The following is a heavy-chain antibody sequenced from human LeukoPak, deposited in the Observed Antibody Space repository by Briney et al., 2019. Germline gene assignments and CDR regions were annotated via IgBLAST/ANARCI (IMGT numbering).Heavy chain of an antibody. J-gene: IGHJ4*02. CDR2: MNPNSGNT. CDR1: GYTFTSYD. Sequence: AASVTLSCKSSGYTFTSYDINWVRQATGQGLEWMGWMNPNSGNTGYAQKFQGRVTMTRNTSISTAYMELSSLRSEDTAVYYCARAGIKTGGFDYWGQGTLVTVSS. CDR3: ARAGIKTGGFDY. V-gene: IGHV1-8*01. D-gene: IGHD7-27*01.